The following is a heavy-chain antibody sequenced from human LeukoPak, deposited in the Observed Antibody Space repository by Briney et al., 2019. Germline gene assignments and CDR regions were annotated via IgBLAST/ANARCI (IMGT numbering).Heavy chain of an antibody. J-gene: IGHJ4*02. CDR3: AKAPLVRYFDWSTYYFDY. D-gene: IGHD3-9*01. Sequence: HPGGSLRLSCAASGFTFSSYAMSWVRQAPGKGLEWVSAIGGSGGSTYYADSVKGRFTISRDNSKNTLYLQMNSLRAEDTAVYYCAKAPLVRYFDWSTYYFDYWGQGTLVTVSS. CDR2: IGGSGGST. CDR1: GFTFSSYA. V-gene: IGHV3-23*01.